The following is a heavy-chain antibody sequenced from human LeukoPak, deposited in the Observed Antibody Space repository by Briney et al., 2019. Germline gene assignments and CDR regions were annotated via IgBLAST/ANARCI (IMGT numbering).Heavy chain of an antibody. CDR2: IRYDGSNK. V-gene: IGHV3-30*02. J-gene: IGHJ4*02. Sequence: GGSLRLSCAASGFTFSSYGMHWVRQAPGKGLEWVAFIRYDGSNKYYADSVKGRFTISRDNSKNTLYLQMNSLRAEDTAVYYCARYYSSNWYFDYWGQGTLVTVSS. CDR3: ARYYSSNWYFDY. CDR1: GFTFSSYG. D-gene: IGHD2-2*01.